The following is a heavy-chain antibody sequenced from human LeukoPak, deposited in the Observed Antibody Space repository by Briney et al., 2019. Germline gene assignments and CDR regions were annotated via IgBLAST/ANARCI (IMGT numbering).Heavy chain of an antibody. CDR2: LCDSGST. CDR1: GGSLSSYC. V-gene: IGHV4-59*01. D-gene: IGHD1-26*01. CDR3: ARGTQVRRSGIDY. Sequence: PSETLSLTCTVSGGSLSSYCWSWVRQSPGKRLEWIGYLCDSGSTSFDPSLKSRVTISLDTSKNQFSLKVTSVTAADTAVYYCARGTQVRRSGIDYWGQGILVTVSS. J-gene: IGHJ4*02.